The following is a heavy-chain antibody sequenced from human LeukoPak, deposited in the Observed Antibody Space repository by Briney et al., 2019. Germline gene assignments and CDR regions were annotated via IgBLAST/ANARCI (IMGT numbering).Heavy chain of an antibody. CDR3: TTAPADIVVVVKDY. V-gene: IGHV3-23*01. Sequence: GGSLRLSCAASGFTFSSYAMSWVRQAPGKGLEWVSAVSDSGAGTYYADSVKGRFTISRDNSKNTLFLQMNSLKTEDTAVYYCTTAPADIVVVVKDYWGQGTLVTVSS. CDR1: GFTFSSYA. CDR2: VSDSGAGT. D-gene: IGHD2-15*01. J-gene: IGHJ4*02.